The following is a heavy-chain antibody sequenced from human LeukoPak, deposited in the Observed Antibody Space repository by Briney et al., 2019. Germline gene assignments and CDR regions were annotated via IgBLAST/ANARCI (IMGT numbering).Heavy chain of an antibody. J-gene: IGHJ6*03. CDR2: IIPNSGGT. CDR3: ARSMVRGVIRSMDV. D-gene: IGHD3-10*01. Sequence: ASVKVSCKASGYTFTGYYIHWVRQAPGQGLEWMGWIIPNSGGTNYAQKFQGRVTMTRDTSISTAYMELSRLRSDDAAVYYCARSMVRGVIRSMDVWGKGTTVTISS. CDR1: GYTFTGYY. V-gene: IGHV1-2*02.